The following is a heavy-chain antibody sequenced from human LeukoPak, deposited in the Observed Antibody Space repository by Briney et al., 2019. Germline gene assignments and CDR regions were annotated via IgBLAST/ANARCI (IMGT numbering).Heavy chain of an antibody. J-gene: IGHJ4*02. CDR2: ISSSSSYI. V-gene: IGHV3-21*01. D-gene: IGHD5-12*01. CDR3: ARDPSNDSGYDPRHY. CDR1: GFTFSSYS. Sequence: AGGSLRLSCAASGFTFSSYSMNWVRQAPGKGLEWVSSISSSSSYIYYADSVKGRFTISRDNAKNSLYLQMNSLRAEDTAVYYCARDPSNDSGYDPRHYWGQGTLVTVSS.